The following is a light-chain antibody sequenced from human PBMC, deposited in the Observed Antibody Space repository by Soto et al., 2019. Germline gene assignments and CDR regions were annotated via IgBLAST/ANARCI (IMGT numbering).Light chain of an antibody. Sequence: HSVLTQPPSLSGTPGQRVTISCSGSNSNIGRYSVNWYQHFPGTAPKILIYSDDERPSGVPDRFPGYKSGTSASLAISGLQSEDEAEYYCAAWDDNLNGPLFGGGTKLTVL. CDR2: SDD. CDR3: AAWDDNLNGPL. J-gene: IGLJ3*02. CDR1: NSNIGRYS. V-gene: IGLV1-44*01.